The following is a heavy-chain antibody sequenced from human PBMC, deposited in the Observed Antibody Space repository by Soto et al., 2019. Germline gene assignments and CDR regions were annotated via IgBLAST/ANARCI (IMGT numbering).Heavy chain of an antibody. V-gene: IGHV1-69*01. CDR1: GATFSSYA. D-gene: IGHD4-17*01. CDR3: ARSGDHEDY. J-gene: IGHJ4*02. Sequence: VKVSCEASGATFSSYAISWVRQAPGQRLEWMGGIIPIFGTANYAQKFQGRVTITADESTSTAYMELSSLRSEDTAVYYCARSGDHEDYWGQGTLVTVSS. CDR2: IIPIFGTA.